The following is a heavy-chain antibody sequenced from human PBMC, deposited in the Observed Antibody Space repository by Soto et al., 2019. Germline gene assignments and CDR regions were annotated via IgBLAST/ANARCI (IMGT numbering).Heavy chain of an antibody. J-gene: IGHJ4*02. D-gene: IGHD6-19*01. Sequence: EVQLLESGGGLLQPGGSLRLSCSASGFTFSTQAMAGVRQAPGTGLEWVSALISSGESPEYADSVKGRFTISRDNSKNTMYLQMNSLRADDTAVYYCAKDLHGSGWSFDQWGQGTVVTVSA. CDR1: GFTFSTQA. CDR3: AKDLHGSGWSFDQ. CDR2: LISSGESP. V-gene: IGHV3-23*01.